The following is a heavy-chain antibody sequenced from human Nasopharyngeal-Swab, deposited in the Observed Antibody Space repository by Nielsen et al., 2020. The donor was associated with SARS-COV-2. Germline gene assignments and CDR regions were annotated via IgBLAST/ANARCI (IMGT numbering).Heavy chain of an antibody. Sequence: LSLTCAASGFTFSSYAMHWVRQAPGKGLEWVAVISYDGSNKYYADSVKGRFTISRDNSKNTLYLQMNSLRAEDTAVYYCARASSIVGATHFDYWGQGTLVTVSS. J-gene: IGHJ4*02. CDR1: GFTFSSYA. D-gene: IGHD1-26*01. V-gene: IGHV3-30-3*01. CDR2: ISYDGSNK. CDR3: ARASSIVGATHFDY.